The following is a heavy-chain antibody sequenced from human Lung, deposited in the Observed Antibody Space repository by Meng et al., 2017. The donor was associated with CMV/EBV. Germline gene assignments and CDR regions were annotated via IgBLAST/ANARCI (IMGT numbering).Heavy chain of an antibody. CDR2: IYYSGST. CDR3: ARLYSSSWVLPSGMDV. CDR1: GGFISSYY. D-gene: IGHD6-13*01. V-gene: IGHV4-59*01. Sequence: SETXSLTCTVSGGFISSYYWSWIRQPPGKGLEWIGYIYYSGSTNYNPSLKSRVTISVDTSKNQFSLKLSSLTAADTAVYYCARLYSSSWVLPSGMDVWGQGTXVTVSS. J-gene: IGHJ6*02.